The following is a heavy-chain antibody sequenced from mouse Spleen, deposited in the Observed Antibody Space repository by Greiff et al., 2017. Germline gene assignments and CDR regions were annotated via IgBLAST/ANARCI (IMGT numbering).Heavy chain of an antibody. CDR2: IYPGDGDT. Sequence: QVQLKQSGPELVKPGASVKISCTASGYAFSSSWMNWVKQRPGKGLEWIGRIYPGDGDTNYNGKFKGKATLTADKSSSTAYMQLSSLTSEDSAVYFCARRKGAMDYWGQGTSVTVSS. J-gene: IGHJ4*01. V-gene: IGHV1-82*01. CDR3: ARRKGAMDY. CDR1: GYAFSSSW.